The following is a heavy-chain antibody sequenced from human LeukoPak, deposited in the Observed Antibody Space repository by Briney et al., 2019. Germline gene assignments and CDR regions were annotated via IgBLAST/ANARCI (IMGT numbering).Heavy chain of an antibody. V-gene: IGHV4-30-4*08. CDR3: AREAYSGSYYVKY. CDR2: IYYSGST. D-gene: IGHD1-26*01. CDR1: GGSINSNNYY. Sequence: PSETLSLTCTVSGGSINSNNYYWGWTRQPPGKGLGWIGYIYYSGSTYYNPSLKSRVTISVDTSKNQFSLKLSSVTAADTAVYYCAREAYSGSYYVKYWGQGTLVTVSS. J-gene: IGHJ4*02.